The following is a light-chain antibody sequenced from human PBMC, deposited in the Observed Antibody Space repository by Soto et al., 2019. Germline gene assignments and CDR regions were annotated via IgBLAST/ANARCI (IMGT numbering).Light chain of an antibody. J-gene: IGKJ1*01. Sequence: DIVMTQSPDSLAVSLGERATINCKSSQSVLYSSNNKNYLAWYQQKPGQPPKLLIYWASTRESGVPDRFSGSGSWTEFTLTSSSLQAEDLAVYYCQQYYSTPLTFGQGTKVEIK. V-gene: IGKV4-1*01. CDR1: QSVLYSSNNKNY. CDR2: WAS. CDR3: QQYYSTPLT.